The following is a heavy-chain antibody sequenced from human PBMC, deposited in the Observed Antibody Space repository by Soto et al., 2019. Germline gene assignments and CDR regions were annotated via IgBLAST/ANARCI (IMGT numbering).Heavy chain of an antibody. D-gene: IGHD2-15*01. Sequence: QVQLVQSGAEVKKPGSSVKVSCKASGGTSRSLSITWVRQAPGQGLEWMGGITPLFGIPNYPQKFQGRLTITADKSTGTAYLELSSLRSEDTAVYYCARDTHSAGGWFDTWGRGTLFPVSS. CDR2: ITPLFGIP. V-gene: IGHV1-69*17. J-gene: IGHJ5*02. CDR1: GGTSRSLS. CDR3: ARDTHSAGGWFDT.